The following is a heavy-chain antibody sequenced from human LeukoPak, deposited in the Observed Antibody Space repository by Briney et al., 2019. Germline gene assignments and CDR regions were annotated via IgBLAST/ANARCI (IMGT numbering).Heavy chain of an antibody. Sequence: GGSLRLPCAASGFTFSNAWMSWVRQAPGKGLEWVGRIKSKTDGGTTDYAAPVKGRFTISRDDSKNTLYLQMNSLRTEDTAVYYCTTSPTDPPFDYWGQGTLVTVSS. CDR3: TTSPTDPPFDY. CDR1: GFTFSNAW. V-gene: IGHV3-15*01. CDR2: IKSKTDGGTT. J-gene: IGHJ4*02.